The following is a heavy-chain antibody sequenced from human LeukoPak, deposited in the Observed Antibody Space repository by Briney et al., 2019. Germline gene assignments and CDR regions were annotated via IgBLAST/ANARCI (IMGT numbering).Heavy chain of an antibody. V-gene: IGHV4-61*02. D-gene: IGHD1-26*01. J-gene: IGHJ5*02. CDR2: IYTSGST. CDR1: GGSISSGSYY. CDR3: AREGVHKWELLRVERKIWFDP. Sequence: PSETLSLTCTVSGGSISSGSYYWSWIRQPAGKGLEWIGRIYTSGSTNYNPSLKSRVTISVDTSKNQFSLKLSSVTAADTAVYYCAREGVHKWELLRVERKIWFDPWGQGTLVTVSS.